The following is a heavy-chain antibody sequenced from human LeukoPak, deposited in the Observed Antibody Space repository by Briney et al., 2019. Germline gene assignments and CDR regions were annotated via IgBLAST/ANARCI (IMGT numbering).Heavy chain of an antibody. Sequence: SETLSLTCAVYGGSLSGYYWSWIRQPPGKGLEWIGEINHSGSTNYNPSLKSRVTISVDTSKNQFSLKLSSVTAADTAVYYCARGDLQPIAAALIDYWGQGTLVTVSS. CDR2: INHSGST. CDR3: ARGDLQPIAAALIDY. J-gene: IGHJ4*02. D-gene: IGHD6-13*01. CDR1: GGSLSGYY. V-gene: IGHV4-34*01.